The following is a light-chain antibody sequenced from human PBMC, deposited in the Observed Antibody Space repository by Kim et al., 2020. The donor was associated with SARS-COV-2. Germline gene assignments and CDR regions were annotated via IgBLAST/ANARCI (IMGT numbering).Light chain of an antibody. CDR2: AMS. CDR3: LQHHNLPWT. V-gene: IGKV1-6*01. CDR1: QASRHD. Sequence: AIQTTQSPSSLSASVGDSVTLTCRTSQASRHDLGWYQQKPGKAPKLLIYAMSTLQIGVPSRFIGGGSGTDFTLTISSLQPEDSATYYCLQHHNLPWTFGPGTKVDIK. J-gene: IGKJ1*01.